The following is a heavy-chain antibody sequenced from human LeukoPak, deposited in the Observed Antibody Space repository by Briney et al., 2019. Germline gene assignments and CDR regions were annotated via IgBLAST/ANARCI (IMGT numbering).Heavy chain of an antibody. J-gene: IGHJ4*02. CDR2: ISGSGGST. V-gene: IGHV3-23*01. CDR3: AKGDCSSTSCYTVDY. Sequence: GSLRLSCAASGFTFSSYAMSWVRQTPGKGLEWASAISGSGGSTYYADSVKGRFTISRDNSKNTLYLQMNSLRAEDTAVYYCAKGDCSSTSCYTVDYWGQGTLVTVSS. CDR1: GFTFSSYA. D-gene: IGHD2-2*02.